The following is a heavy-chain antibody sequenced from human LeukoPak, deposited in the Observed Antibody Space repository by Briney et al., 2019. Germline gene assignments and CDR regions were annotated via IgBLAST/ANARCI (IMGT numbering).Heavy chain of an antibody. J-gene: IGHJ1*01. CDR1: GFTLSSYG. V-gene: IGHV3-23*01. CDR2: ISGSGGST. CDR3: ATCGGDCFDAEYFQH. Sequence: GGSLRLSCAASGFTLSSYGMSWVRQAPGKGLEWVSAISGSGGSTYYADSVKGRFTISRDNSKNTLYLQMNSLRAEDTAVYYCATCGGDCFDAEYFQHWGQGTLVTVSS. D-gene: IGHD2-21*02.